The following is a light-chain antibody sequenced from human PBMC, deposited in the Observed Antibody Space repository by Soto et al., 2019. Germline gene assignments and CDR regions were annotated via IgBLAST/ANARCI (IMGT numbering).Light chain of an antibody. Sequence: EIVMTQSPATLSGSPGERATLSCRASQSVSSNLAWYQQKPGQAPRLLIYGASTRATGIPARFSGSGSGTEFTLTISSLQSEDFAVYSCQQYSNWPPWTFGQGTKVDI. V-gene: IGKV3-15*01. CDR1: QSVSSN. CDR3: QQYSNWPPWT. CDR2: GAS. J-gene: IGKJ1*01.